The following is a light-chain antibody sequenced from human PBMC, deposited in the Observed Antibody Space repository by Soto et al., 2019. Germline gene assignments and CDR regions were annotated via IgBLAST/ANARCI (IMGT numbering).Light chain of an antibody. CDR2: LNSDGSH. V-gene: IGLV4-69*01. Sequence: QLVLTQSPSASASLGASVKLTCTLSSGHSSYAIAWHQQQPEKGPRYLMKLNSDGSHSKGDGIPYRFSGSSSGAELYLTSPSPQYEDEDDYYCQNWSFGTVVFGGGTKLTVL. CDR1: SGHSSYA. J-gene: IGLJ2*01. CDR3: QNWSFGTVV.